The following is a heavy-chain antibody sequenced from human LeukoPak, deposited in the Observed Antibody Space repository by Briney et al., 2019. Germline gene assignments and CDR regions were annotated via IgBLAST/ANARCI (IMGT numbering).Heavy chain of an antibody. CDR2: ISWNSGSI. J-gene: IGHJ6*02. D-gene: IGHD4-17*01. Sequence: GRSLRLSCAASGFTFDDYAMHWVRQAPGKGLEWVSGISWNSGSIGYADSAKGRFTISRDNAKNSLYLQMNSLRAEDTALYYCAAKLVTTNGYYGMDVWGQGTTVTVSS. V-gene: IGHV3-9*01. CDR1: GFTFDDYA. CDR3: AAKLVTTNGYYGMDV.